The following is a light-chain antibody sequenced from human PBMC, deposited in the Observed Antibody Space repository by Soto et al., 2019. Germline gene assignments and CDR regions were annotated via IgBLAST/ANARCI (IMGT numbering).Light chain of an antibody. CDR2: DAS. CDR3: QQRKFWLS. J-gene: IGKJ4*01. CDR1: QSIDIY. Sequence: TVLTQSPATLSLSPGERATLSCRASQSIDIYLAWYQLRPGQAPMLLIYDASNRPPGIPARFSGSGSGTDFTLTISSLEPEDFAIYYCQQRKFWLSFGGGTKVEIK. V-gene: IGKV3-11*01.